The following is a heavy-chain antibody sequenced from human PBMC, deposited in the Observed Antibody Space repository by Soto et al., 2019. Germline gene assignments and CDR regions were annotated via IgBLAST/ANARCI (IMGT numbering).Heavy chain of an antibody. Sequence: EVQLVESGGGLVKPGGSLRLSCAASGFTFSSYSMNWVRQAPGKGLEWVSSISSSSSYIYYADSVKGRFTISRDNAKNSLYLQMNSLRAEDTAVYYCARFRIAARLYYFDYWGQGTLVTVSS. J-gene: IGHJ4*02. D-gene: IGHD6-6*01. CDR3: ARFRIAARLYYFDY. CDR2: ISSSSSYI. CDR1: GFTFSSYS. V-gene: IGHV3-21*01.